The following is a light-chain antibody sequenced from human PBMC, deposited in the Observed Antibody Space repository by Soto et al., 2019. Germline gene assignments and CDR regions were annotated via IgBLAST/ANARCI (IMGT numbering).Light chain of an antibody. CDR3: QQYGSSPPVVT. CDR2: GAS. CDR1: QSVSSSY. Sequence: PGERVTLSCRASQSVSSSYLTWYQQKPGQAPRLLIYGASTRATSIPARFSGSGSGTDFTLTISRLEPEDFAVYYCQQYGSSPPVVTFGQGTRLEIK. V-gene: IGKV3-20*01. J-gene: IGKJ5*01.